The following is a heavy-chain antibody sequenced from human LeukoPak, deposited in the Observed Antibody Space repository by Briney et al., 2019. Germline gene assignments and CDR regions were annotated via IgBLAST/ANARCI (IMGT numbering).Heavy chain of an antibody. CDR2: INPGDSDT. CDR1: GYSFSNYW. CDR3: ARRGSWNTGVCEYFHH. V-gene: IGHV5-51*01. Sequence: GESLKISCKGSGYSFSNYWIGWVRRMPGKGLEWMGIINPGDSDTRYSPSFQGQVTISADKSISTAFLQWSSLRTSDSAMYYCARRGSWNTGVCEYFHHWGQGTLVTVSS. D-gene: IGHD2-8*01. J-gene: IGHJ1*01.